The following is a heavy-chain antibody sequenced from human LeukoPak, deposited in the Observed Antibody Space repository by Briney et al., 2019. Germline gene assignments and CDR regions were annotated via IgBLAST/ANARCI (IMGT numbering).Heavy chain of an antibody. V-gene: IGHV4-4*07. CDR2: ISDSGST. D-gene: IGHD5-18*01. J-gene: IGHJ6*03. Sequence: SETLSLTCTVSGGSISTYIWSWIRQTAGKGLEWIGRISDSGSTRYNPSLKSRLTMSVDTSKNQFSLKLDSVTAADTAVYYCARTTEGGYTYGYFYYYYMDVWGKGTTVTISS. CDR3: ARTTEGGYTYGYFYYYYMDV. CDR1: GGSISTYI.